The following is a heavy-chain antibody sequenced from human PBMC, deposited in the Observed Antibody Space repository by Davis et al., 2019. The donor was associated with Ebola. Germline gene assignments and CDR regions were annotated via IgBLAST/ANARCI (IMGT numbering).Heavy chain of an antibody. Sequence: GESLKISCAASGFTFPDSWMHWVRQAPGKGLVWVARIKTDGSTTRYADSVKGRFTISRDNTKNTLYLQMNSLRGEDTAVYYCVRDTSHQLPHWLYYFYGMDVWGQGTTVTVSS. J-gene: IGHJ6*02. CDR3: VRDTSHQLPHWLYYFYGMDV. CDR1: GFTFPDSW. CDR2: IKTDGSTT. V-gene: IGHV3-74*01. D-gene: IGHD2-2*01.